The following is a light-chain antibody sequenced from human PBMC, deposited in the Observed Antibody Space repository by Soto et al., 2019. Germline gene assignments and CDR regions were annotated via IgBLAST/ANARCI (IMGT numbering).Light chain of an antibody. CDR2: DNS. CDR3: GTWDSSLSAAV. V-gene: IGLV1-51*01. CDR1: SSNIGNNY. J-gene: IGLJ2*01. Sequence: QSVLTQPPSVSAAPGQKVTISCSGSSSNIGNNYVSWYQQLPGTAPKLLTYDNSKRPSGIPDRFSGSKSGTSATLGITGLQTGDEADYYCGTWDSSLSAAVFGGGTKLTVL.